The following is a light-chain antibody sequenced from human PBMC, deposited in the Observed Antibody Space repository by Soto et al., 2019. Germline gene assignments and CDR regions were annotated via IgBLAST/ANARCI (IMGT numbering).Light chain of an antibody. V-gene: IGKV3-20*01. Sequence: EIGLTQSRGTLSLSPGDSATLSCRACESVGSSYVAWFQQKPGQAPRLIIYVASTRATGISARFSGSGSATEFTLTISSLPSDDSAIYYCQQFGDWPSFGLGTKVEIK. J-gene: IGKJ1*01. CDR3: QQFGDWPS. CDR2: VAS. CDR1: ESVGSSY.